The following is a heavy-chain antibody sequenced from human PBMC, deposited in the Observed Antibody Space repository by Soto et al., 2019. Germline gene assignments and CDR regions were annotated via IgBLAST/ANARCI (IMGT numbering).Heavy chain of an antibody. CDR1: GFTFSHVW. Sequence: EVQLVESGGDLVKPGGSLRLSCAASGFTFSHVWMTWVRQAPGKRLEWVGRIKRKSDGETTDYAAPVKGRFTISRDDSKNTLYLQMNSLKTDDTAVYYCAADRYCSSNTCPGAFDIWGQGTMVSVSA. D-gene: IGHD2-2*01. CDR2: IKRKSDGETT. V-gene: IGHV3-15*01. J-gene: IGHJ3*02. CDR3: AADRYCSSNTCPGAFDI.